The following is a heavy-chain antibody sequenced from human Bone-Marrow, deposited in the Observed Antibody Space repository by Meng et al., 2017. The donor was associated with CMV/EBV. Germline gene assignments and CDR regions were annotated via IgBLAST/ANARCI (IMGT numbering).Heavy chain of an antibody. CDR1: GFTFSNYW. CDR2: IKSDGSNT. V-gene: IGHV3-74*01. D-gene: IGHD1-1*01. Sequence: GESLKISCAASGFTFSNYWMYWVRQAPGKGLVWVSRIKSDGSNTNYADSVKGRFTISRDNAKNTLFLQMNSLRADDTAVYYCARAPFVRSAQLAKWGQGSLVTVSS. CDR3: ARAPFVRSAQLAK. J-gene: IGHJ4*02.